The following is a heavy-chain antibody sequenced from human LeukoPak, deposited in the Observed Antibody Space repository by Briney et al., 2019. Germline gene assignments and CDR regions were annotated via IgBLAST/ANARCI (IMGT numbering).Heavy chain of an antibody. J-gene: IGHJ6*03. Sequence: PSETLSLTCTVSGGSISSGSYYWSWIRQPAGKGLEWIGRIYTSGSTNYNPSLKSRVTISVDKSKNQFSLKLSSVTASDTAVYYCARSPITMFRGVIRYYYYYYMDVWGKGTTVTVSS. CDR3: ARSPITMFRGVIRYYYYYYMDV. V-gene: IGHV4-61*02. D-gene: IGHD3-10*01. CDR2: IYTSGST. CDR1: GGSISSGSYY.